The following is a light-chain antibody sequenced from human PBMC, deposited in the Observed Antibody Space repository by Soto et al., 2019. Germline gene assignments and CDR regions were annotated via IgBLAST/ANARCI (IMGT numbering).Light chain of an antibody. J-gene: IGLJ1*01. CDR3: SSYTSSSIPYF. CDR2: EVS. CDR1: SSDVGGYNY. V-gene: IGLV2-14*01. Sequence: QSALTQPASVSGSPGQSLTISCTGTSSDVGGYNYVSWYQQHPGKAPKLMIYEVSNRPSGVSNRFSGSKSGNTASLTISGLQAEDEADYYCSSYTSSSIPYFFGTGTKLTV.